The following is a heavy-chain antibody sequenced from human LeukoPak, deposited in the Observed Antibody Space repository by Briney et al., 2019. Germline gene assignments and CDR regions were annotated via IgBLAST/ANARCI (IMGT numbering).Heavy chain of an antibody. CDR2: INHSGST. J-gene: IGHJ6*04. V-gene: IGHV4-34*01. CDR3: ARVPTLRFLFSMDV. D-gene: IGHD3-3*01. CDR1: GGSFSGYY. Sequence: PPETLSLTCAVYGGSFSGYYWSWIRQPPGKGLEWIGEINHSGSTNYNPSLKSRVTISVDTSKNQFSLKLSSVTAADTAVYYCARVPTLRFLFSMDVWGKGTTVTVSS.